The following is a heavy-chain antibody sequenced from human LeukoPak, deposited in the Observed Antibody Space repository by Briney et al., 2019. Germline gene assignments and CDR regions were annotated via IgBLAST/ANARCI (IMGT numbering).Heavy chain of an antibody. Sequence: SETLSLTCTVSGASISSYYWSWIRQPPGKGLEWIGYIYYSGSTNYNPSLKSRVTISVDTSKNQFSLKLSSVTAADTAVYYCARERTADAFDIWGQGTMVTVSS. V-gene: IGHV4-59*01. CDR3: ARERTADAFDI. J-gene: IGHJ3*02. CDR2: IYYSGST. D-gene: IGHD2-21*02. CDR1: GASISSYY.